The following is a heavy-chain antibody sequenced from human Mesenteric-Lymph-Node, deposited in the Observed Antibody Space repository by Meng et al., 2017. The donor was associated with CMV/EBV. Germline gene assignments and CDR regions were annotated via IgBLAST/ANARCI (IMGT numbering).Heavy chain of an antibody. Sequence: GGSLRLSCAASGFTVSSKYMSWVRQAPGKGLEWVAVISYDGSNKYYADSVKGRFTISRDNSKNTLYLQMNSLRVEDTAVYYCARERIPGYYYGMDVWGQGTTVTVSS. CDR1: GFTVSSKY. J-gene: IGHJ6*02. D-gene: IGHD2-15*01. CDR2: ISYDGSNK. V-gene: IGHV3-30*03. CDR3: ARERIPGYYYGMDV.